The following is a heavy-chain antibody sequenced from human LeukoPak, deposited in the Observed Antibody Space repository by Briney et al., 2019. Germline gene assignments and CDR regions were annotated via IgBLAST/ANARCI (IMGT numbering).Heavy chain of an antibody. J-gene: IGHJ4*02. CDR2: INHSGST. V-gene: IGHV4-34*01. CDR3: ASGDLDYFDY. D-gene: IGHD2-21*02. CDR1: GGSFSGYY. Sequence: SETLSLTCDVYGGSFSGYYWSWIRQPPGKGLEWIGEINHSGSTNYNPSLKSRVTISVDTSKNQFSLKLSSVTAADTAVYYCASGDLDYFDYWGQGTLVTVSS.